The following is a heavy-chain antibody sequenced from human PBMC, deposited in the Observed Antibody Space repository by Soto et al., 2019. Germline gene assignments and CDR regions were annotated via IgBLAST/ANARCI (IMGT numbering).Heavy chain of an antibody. J-gene: IGHJ4*02. CDR3: VTEYGNTGYTS. CDR2: IYYTGCT. Sequence: SETLSLTCTVSGGSISSYYWSWIRQPPGKGLEWIGYIYYTGCTNYNPSLKSRLTISVDTSKNQFTLKLSSVTVEDTAVYYCVTEYGNTGYTSWGQGDQLTVSS. D-gene: IGHD1-1*01. V-gene: IGHV4-59*01. CDR1: GGSISSYY.